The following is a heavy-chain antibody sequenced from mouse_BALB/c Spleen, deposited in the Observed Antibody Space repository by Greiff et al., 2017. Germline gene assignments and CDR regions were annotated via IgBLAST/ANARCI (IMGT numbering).Heavy chain of an antibody. CDR3: ARDGVGRAMDY. J-gene: IGHJ4*01. Sequence: QVQLQQSGAELVRPGTSVKVSCKASGYAFTSYLIEWVKQRPGQGLEWIGVINPGSGGTNYNETFKGQATLTADKSSSTAYLQLSSLTSDDSAVYFCARDGVGRAMDYWGQGTSVTVAS. CDR2: INPGSGGT. D-gene: IGHD1-1*01. V-gene: IGHV1-54*01. CDR1: GYAFTSYL.